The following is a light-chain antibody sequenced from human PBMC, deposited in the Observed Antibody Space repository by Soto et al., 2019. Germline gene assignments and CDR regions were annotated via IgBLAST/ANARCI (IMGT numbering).Light chain of an antibody. Sequence: DIQMTQSPSTLSASVGDRVTITCRASQRISSWLAWYQQKPWKTPKLLIYDASSLESGVPSRFSGSGSGTEFTLTISSLQPDDVATYYCQQYNSYSGLTFGGGTKVEIK. J-gene: IGKJ4*01. CDR1: QRISSW. V-gene: IGKV1-5*01. CDR3: QQYNSYSGLT. CDR2: DAS.